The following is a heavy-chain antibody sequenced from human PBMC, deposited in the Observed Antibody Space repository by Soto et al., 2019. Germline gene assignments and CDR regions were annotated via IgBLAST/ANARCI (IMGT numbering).Heavy chain of an antibody. Sequence: ASVKVSCKASGYTFISYYMHWVRQAPGQGLEWMGIINPNSGGTNYAQKFQGWVTMTRDTSISTAYMELSRLRSDDTAVYYCARFTDYGDYFDYWGQGTLVTVSS. V-gene: IGHV1-2*04. J-gene: IGHJ4*02. CDR3: ARFTDYGDYFDY. CDR2: INPNSGGT. CDR1: GYTFISYY. D-gene: IGHD4-17*01.